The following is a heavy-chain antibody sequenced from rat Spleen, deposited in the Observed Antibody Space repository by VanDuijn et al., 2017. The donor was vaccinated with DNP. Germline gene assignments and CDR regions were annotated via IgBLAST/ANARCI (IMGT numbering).Heavy chain of an antibody. CDR1: GFNFNYSG. V-gene: IGHV5-25*01. CDR3: ATFEGRDA. D-gene: IGHD1-11*01. CDR2: ISPSGTNS. Sequence: EVQLVESGGGLVQPGRSMKLSCAASGFNFNYSGLAWVRQAPRKGLEWVASISPSGTNSYYRDSLKGRFTISRDNAKSTLYLQMDSLRSEDTATYYCATFEGRDAWGQGTSVTVSS. J-gene: IGHJ4*01.